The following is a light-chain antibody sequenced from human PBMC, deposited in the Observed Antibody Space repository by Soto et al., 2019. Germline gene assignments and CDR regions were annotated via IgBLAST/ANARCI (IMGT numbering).Light chain of an antibody. Sequence: EIVLTQSPATLSSSPGERATLSCRASQSVSRYLAWYQQKPGQAPRLLIYDASNRATGIPARFSGSGSGTDFTLTISSLEPEDFAVYYCQQRSNWPPTFGGGTKVEI. CDR3: QQRSNWPPT. CDR1: QSVSRY. V-gene: IGKV3-11*01. CDR2: DAS. J-gene: IGKJ4*01.